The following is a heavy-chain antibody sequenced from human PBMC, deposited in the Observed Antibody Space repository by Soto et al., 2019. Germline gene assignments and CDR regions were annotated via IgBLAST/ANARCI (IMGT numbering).Heavy chain of an antibody. V-gene: IGHV1-18*01. Sequence: ASVKVSCNASGYTFTSFGFSWVRQAPGQGLEWMGWISAYNGDTNYAQSLQDRVIMTTDKSTTTAYMELRSLRFDDTAVYYCVRDRRSNLQLPRFDYRGQGTLVTVSS. CDR2: ISAYNGDT. CDR1: GYTFTSFG. D-gene: IGHD2-2*01. J-gene: IGHJ4*02. CDR3: VRDRRSNLQLPRFDY.